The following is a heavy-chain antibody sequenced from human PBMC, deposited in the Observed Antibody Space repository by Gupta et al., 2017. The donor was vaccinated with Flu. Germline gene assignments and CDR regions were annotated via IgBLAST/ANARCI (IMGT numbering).Heavy chain of an antibody. Sequence: WSAQPPGKGLEWIGSICDSGTTHYSPSLKSRVTISIDTSKNQFYLRLRSVTAADTAGYHCTSEYCGSSLADPWGQGTLVSVSS. V-gene: IGHV4-39*02. J-gene: IGHJ5*02. CDR3: TSEYCGSSLADP. D-gene: IGHD2-21*01. CDR2: ICDSGTT.